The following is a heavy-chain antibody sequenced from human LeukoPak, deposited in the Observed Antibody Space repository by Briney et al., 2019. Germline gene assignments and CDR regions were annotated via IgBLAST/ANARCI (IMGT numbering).Heavy chain of an antibody. J-gene: IGHJ4*02. D-gene: IGHD4-4*01. CDR3: ARSNYPYYLDY. CDR1: GFTFSRYW. Sequence: GGSLRLSCVASGFTFSRYWMHWVRQAPGKGLMWVSRIDSEGSGTTYADSVQGRFTVSRDNAQNTVFLQMSSLSAEDTAIYYCARSNYPYYLDYWGQGALVTVSS. V-gene: IGHV3-74*01. CDR2: IDSEGSGT.